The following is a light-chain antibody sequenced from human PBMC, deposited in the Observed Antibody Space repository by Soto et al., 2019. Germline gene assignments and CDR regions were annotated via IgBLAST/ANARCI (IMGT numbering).Light chain of an antibody. CDR1: QSVGSN. CDR2: GAS. Sequence: EIVMTQSPTTLSVSPGERATLSCRASQSVGSNLAWYQQKPGQAPRLLIYGASTRATGISARFSGSGSGTEFTLTISSLQSEDFAVYHCQQYNDWPPFTFGPGTKVDIK. V-gene: IGKV3-15*01. CDR3: QQYNDWPPFT. J-gene: IGKJ3*01.